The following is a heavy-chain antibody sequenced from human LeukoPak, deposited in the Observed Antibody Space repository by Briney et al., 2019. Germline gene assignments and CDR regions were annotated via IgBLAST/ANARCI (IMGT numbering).Heavy chain of an antibody. J-gene: IGHJ2*01. D-gene: IGHD4-11*01. V-gene: IGHV3-69-1*02. CDR1: GFTLSSHW. Sequence: GGSLRLSCAASGFTLSSHWMHWVRQAPGKGLEWVSSISRTNNIYLAESVRGRFTISSDNAKTSLFLQMNNLRAEDTAVYYCARVSVADYYYYFDLWGRGTLVTVSS. CDR2: ISRTNNI. CDR3: ARVSVADYYYYFDL.